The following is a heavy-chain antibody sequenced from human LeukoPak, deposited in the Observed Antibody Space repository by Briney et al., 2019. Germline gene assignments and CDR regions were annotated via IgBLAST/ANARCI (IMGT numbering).Heavy chain of an antibody. CDR3: AKRGVVIRVILVGFHKEAYYFDS. V-gene: IGHV3-23*01. J-gene: IGHJ4*02. D-gene: IGHD3-22*01. CDR2: ISGSGVGT. Sequence: GGSLRLSCAVSGITLSNYARSWVRQAPGKALEWVAGISGSGVGTHYADSVKGRFTISRGNPKNTLYLQMNNLRAGDTAVYFCAKRGVVIRVILVGFHKEAYYFDSWGQGALVTVSS. CDR1: GITLSNYA.